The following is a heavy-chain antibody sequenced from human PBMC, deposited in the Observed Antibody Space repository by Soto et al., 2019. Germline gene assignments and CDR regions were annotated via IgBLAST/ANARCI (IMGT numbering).Heavy chain of an antibody. CDR3: AREGWLFGVVEDFQH. V-gene: IGHV3-23*01. J-gene: IGHJ1*01. Sequence: GGSLRLSCAASGFTFSTYAMTWVRQAPGKGLEWVSVIGASGSPTYYADSVRGRFTISRDNSKNTLYLQMNSLRAEDTAVYYCAREGWLFGVVEDFQHWGQGTLVTVSS. CDR1: GFTFSTYA. CDR2: IGASGSPT. D-gene: IGHD3-3*01.